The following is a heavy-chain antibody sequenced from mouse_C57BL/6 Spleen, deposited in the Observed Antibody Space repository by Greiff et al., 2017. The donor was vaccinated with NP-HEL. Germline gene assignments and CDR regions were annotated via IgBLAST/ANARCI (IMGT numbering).Heavy chain of an antibody. V-gene: IGHV1-15*01. CDR1: GYTFTDYE. D-gene: IGHD2-3*01. CDR3: TKRSGLLQVFDY. CDR2: IDPETGGT. Sequence: QVQLQQSGAELVRPGASVTLSCKASGYTFTDYEMHWVKQTPVHGLEWIGAIDPETGGTAYNQKFKGKAILTADKSSSTAYMELRSLTSEDSAVYYCTKRSGLLQVFDYRGQGTTLTVSS. J-gene: IGHJ2*01.